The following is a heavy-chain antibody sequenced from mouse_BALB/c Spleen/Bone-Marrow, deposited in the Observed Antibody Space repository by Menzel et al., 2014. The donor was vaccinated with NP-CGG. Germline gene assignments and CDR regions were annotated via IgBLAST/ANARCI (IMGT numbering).Heavy chain of an antibody. D-gene: IGHD2-2*01. CDR3: ASGYDFFDY. J-gene: IGHJ2*01. V-gene: IGHV3-6*02. Sequence: VQLVESGPGLVKPSQSLSLTCSVTGYSITSGYYWNWIRQFPGNKLEWMGYISYDGSNNYNPSLKNRISITRDTSKNQFFLKLNSVTTEDTATYYCASGYDFFDYWGQGTTLTVSS. CDR1: GYSITSGYY. CDR2: ISYDGSN.